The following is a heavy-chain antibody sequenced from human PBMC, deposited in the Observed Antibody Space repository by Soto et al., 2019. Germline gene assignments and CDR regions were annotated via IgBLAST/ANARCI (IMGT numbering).Heavy chain of an antibody. J-gene: IGHJ4*02. Sequence: QVQLQESGPGLVKPSGTLSLTCVVSSGSISSSNWWNWVRQPPGKGLEWIGEIYHSGSTNYTPSLKSRVNISEDTSKNQFSLKLSSVTAADTAVYYCARGYWSTTSCSHFDYWGQGTLVTVSS. V-gene: IGHV4-4*02. D-gene: IGHD2-2*01. CDR2: IYHSGST. CDR3: ARGYWSTTSCSHFDY. CDR1: SGSISSSNW.